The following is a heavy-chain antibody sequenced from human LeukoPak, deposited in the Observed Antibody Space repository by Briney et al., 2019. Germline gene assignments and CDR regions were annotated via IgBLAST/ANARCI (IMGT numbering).Heavy chain of an antibody. Sequence: GGCLRLSCVPSGFTFSTYEMDWVRQAPGKGLEWISYIIIIVSTTYYADSVRGGTTISRDNDKISMYLQMNTLRAEDTAVYYCKRDGDRPYAFDIWGQGTMVTVSS. D-gene: IGHD4-17*01. CDR1: GFTFSTYE. CDR2: IIIIVSTT. J-gene: IGHJ3*02. CDR3: KRDGDRPYAFDI. V-gene: IGHV3-48*03.